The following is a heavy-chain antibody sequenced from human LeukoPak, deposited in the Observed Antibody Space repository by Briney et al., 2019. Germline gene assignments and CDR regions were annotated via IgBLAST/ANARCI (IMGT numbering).Heavy chain of an antibody. Sequence: GGSLRPSCAASGFTFSTYWMSWVRQAPGKGLEWVANIKQDGSAKNYADSVKGRFSISRDNAKNSVFLQTNGLRAEDTAVYYCARGGDYFASGSYYTPSHWGQGTLVTVSS. CDR1: GFTFSTYW. V-gene: IGHV3-7*01. CDR3: ARGGDYFASGSYYTPSH. CDR2: IKQDGSAK. J-gene: IGHJ4*02. D-gene: IGHD3-10*01.